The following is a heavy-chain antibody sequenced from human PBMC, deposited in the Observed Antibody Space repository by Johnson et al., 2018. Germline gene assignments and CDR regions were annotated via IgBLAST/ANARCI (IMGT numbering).Heavy chain of an antibody. V-gene: IGHV3-48*04. D-gene: IGHD4-23*01. CDR1: GFTFSSYG. CDR2: ISSSGSTI. CDR3: ARDSSGGYYYYYYMDV. J-gene: IGHJ6*03. Sequence: VQLVESGGGVVQPGRSLRLSCAASGFTFSSYGMHWVRQAPGKGLEWVSYISSSGSTIYYADSVRGRFTISRDNAKNSLYLQMNSLRAEDTAGYYCARDSSGGYYYYYYMDVWGKGTTVTVSS.